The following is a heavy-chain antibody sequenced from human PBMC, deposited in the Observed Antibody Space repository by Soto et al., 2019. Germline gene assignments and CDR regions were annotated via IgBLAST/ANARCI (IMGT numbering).Heavy chain of an antibody. CDR2: IHYIGST. D-gene: IGHD3-3*01. V-gene: IGHV4-59*11. CDR1: GGSISRHY. Sequence: PSETLSLTCTVSGGSISRHYWSRIRQTPGKGLEWIGYIHYIGSTNYSPSLKSRVTISVDTSNNQFSLKLNSVTAADTAVYYCARGGHYYYYYMDVWGKGATVTVSS. J-gene: IGHJ6*03. CDR3: ARGGHYYYYYMDV.